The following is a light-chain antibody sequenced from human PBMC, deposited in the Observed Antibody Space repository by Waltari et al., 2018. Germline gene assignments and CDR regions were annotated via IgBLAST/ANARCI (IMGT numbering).Light chain of an antibody. Sequence: SFVLTQPPSVSVAPGGTAKITCGGSIVGSESVHWYQQKPGQAPVLVIYYDNDRPAWIPERFSGFTSGNTATLTISGVEAGDEADYYCQVWDTSIDVGVFGTGSKVTVL. V-gene: IGLV3-21*04. CDR3: QVWDTSIDVGV. CDR2: YDN. CDR1: IVGSES. J-gene: IGLJ1*01.